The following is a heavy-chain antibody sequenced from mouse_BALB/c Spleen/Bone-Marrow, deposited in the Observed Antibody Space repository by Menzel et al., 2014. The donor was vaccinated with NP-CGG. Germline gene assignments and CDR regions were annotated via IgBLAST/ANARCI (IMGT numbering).Heavy chain of an antibody. D-gene: IGHD2-1*01. J-gene: IGHJ2*01. Sequence: EVKLMESGGGLVKLGGSLELSCAASGFTFSRYYMSWVRQSPEKKLDLVAAINGNGENTYYPATVKGRFTISRDNAKIALYLQMSILKSEDIALNYCARRWSFGNYTDYCGQWTNLAV. CDR1: GFTFSRYY. CDR3: ARRWSFGNYTDY. V-gene: IGHV5-6-2*01. CDR2: INGNGENT.